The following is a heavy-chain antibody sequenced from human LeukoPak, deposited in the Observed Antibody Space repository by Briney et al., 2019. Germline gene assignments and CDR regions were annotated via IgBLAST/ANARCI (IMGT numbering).Heavy chain of an antibody. CDR3: TRRSGFDI. CDR1: GFTFSACE. Sequence: PGGSLRLSCSLSGFTFSACELTWVRQAPGKGVEWVSYISRSGSTRSYADSVKGRFTISRDNAKNSLYLQMNSLRDDDTAVYYCTRRSGFDIWGQGTMVTVSS. V-gene: IGHV3-48*03. J-gene: IGHJ3*02. CDR2: ISRSGSTR.